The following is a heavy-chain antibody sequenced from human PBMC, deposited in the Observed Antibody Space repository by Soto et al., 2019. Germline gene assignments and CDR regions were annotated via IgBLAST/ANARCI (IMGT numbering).Heavy chain of an antibody. Sequence: ASVKVSCKTSGYTFSGYYMHWVRQAPGQGLEWMGWINPKSGGTLYAQKFQGRVTMTRDTSISTAYMELSRLRSDDTAVYYCARGGTFAYNTSGYSVYWGQGTLLTVS. J-gene: IGHJ4*02. V-gene: IGHV1-2*02. CDR1: GYTFSGYY. CDR3: ARGGTFAYNTSGYSVY. D-gene: IGHD3-22*01. CDR2: INPKSGGT.